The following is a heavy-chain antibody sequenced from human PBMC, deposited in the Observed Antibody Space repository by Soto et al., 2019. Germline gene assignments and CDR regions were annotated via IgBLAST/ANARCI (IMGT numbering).Heavy chain of an antibody. Sequence: SVKVSCKASGGTFSSYAISWVRQAPGQGLEWMGGIIPVFGTANYAQKFQGRVTITADESTSTAYMELSSLRSEDTAVYYCASVTFDDYGGNSGAFDIWGQGTMVTVS. CDR3: ASVTFDDYGGNSGAFDI. J-gene: IGHJ3*02. CDR1: GGTFSSYA. CDR2: IIPVFGTA. V-gene: IGHV1-69*13. D-gene: IGHD4-17*01.